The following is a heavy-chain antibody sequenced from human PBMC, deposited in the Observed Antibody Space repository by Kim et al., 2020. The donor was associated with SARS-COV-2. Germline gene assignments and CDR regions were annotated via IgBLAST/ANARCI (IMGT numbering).Heavy chain of an antibody. CDR2: INPISGGT. D-gene: IGHD2-8*01. J-gene: IGHJ4*02. Sequence: ASVKVSCKASGYTFTGYYIHWVRQAPGQGLEWMGWINPISGGTNYAQKFQGRVTMTSDTSITTANMELNRLTSDDTAVYFCSRGDAGVSDYWGQGTRVTV. CDR3: SRGDAGVSDY. CDR1: GYTFTGYY. V-gene: IGHV1-2*02.